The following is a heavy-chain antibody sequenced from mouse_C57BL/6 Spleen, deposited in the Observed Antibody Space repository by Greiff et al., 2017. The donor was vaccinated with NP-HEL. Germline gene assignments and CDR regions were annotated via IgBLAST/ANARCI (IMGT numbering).Heavy chain of an antibody. CDR3: SRARDSSGGWFSY. D-gene: IGHD3-2*02. CDR2: ISYDGSN. CDR1: GYSITSGYY. Sequence: ESGPGLVKPSQSLSLTCSVTGYSITSGYYWNWIRQFPGNKLEWMGYISYDGSNNYNPSLNNRISITRDTSKNQFFLKLNSVTTEDTATSFCSRARDSSGGWFSYWGQGPLVTVSA. J-gene: IGHJ3*01. V-gene: IGHV3-6*01.